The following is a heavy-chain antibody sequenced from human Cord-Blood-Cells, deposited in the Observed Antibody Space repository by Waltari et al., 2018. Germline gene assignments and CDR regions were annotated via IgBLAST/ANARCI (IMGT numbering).Heavy chain of an antibody. CDR3: ARKSSIAVAGTDFDY. J-gene: IGHJ4*02. D-gene: IGHD6-19*01. CDR1: GYSFTSYW. CDR2: IYPGDSDT. Sequence: EVQVVQSGAAVTKPGGSVTISCRGSGYSFTSYWIGLVRLLDGKGLEWMGIIYPGDSDTRYSPSFQGQVTISADKSISTAYLQWSSLKASDTAMYYCARKSSIAVAGTDFDYWGQGTLVTVSS. V-gene: IGHV5-51*01.